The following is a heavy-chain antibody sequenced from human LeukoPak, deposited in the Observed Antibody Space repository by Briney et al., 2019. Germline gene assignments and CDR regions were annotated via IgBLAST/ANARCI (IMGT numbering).Heavy chain of an antibody. D-gene: IGHD3-10*01. CDR3: ARVSFYYYGSGSYLDY. Sequence: GGSLRLSCAASGFTFSSYWMSWVRQAPGKGLEWVANIKQDGSEKYYADSVKGRFTISRDNAKNSLYLQMNSLRAEDTAVYYCARVSFYYYGSGSYLDYWGQGTLVTVSS. V-gene: IGHV3-7*04. CDR2: IKQDGSEK. J-gene: IGHJ4*02. CDR1: GFTFSSYW.